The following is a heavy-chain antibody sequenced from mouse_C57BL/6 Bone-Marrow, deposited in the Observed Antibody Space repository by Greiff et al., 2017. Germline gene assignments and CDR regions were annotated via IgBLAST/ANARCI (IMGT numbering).Heavy chain of an antibody. CDR1: GYTFTSYG. CDR3: ARGYHYCGSRYYAMDY. J-gene: IGHJ4*01. D-gene: IGHD1-1*01. V-gene: IGHV1-58*01. CDR2: LYTGNGYT. Sequence: EVQLQQSGAELVRPGSSVKMSCKTSGYTFTSYGINWVKQRPGQGLEWIGYLYTGNGYTEYNETFKGKATLTSDTSSSPAYMQLSSLTSEDSAIYDCARGYHYCGSRYYAMDYWGQGTSVTVSS.